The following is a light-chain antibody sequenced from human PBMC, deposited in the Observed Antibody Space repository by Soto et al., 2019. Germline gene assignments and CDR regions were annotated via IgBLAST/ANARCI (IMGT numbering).Light chain of an antibody. J-gene: IGLJ1*01. CDR2: EVS. Sequence: QSALTQPPSVSGSPGQSVTISCTGTSSDVGAYNYVCWYQQHPGKPPKLLISEVSKRLSGVPDRFSGSKSGNTASLTISGLQAEDEADYYCCSYAGSYTFDVFGTGTKVTVL. V-gene: IGLV2-11*01. CDR1: SSDVGAYNY. CDR3: CSYAGSYTFDV.